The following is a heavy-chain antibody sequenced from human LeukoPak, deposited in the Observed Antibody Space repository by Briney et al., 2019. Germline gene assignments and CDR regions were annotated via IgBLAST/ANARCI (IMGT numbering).Heavy chain of an antibody. CDR3: AREVGAPIDAFDI. CDR2: INPSGGST. D-gene: IGHD1-26*01. CDR1: GYTFTSYY. J-gene: IGHJ3*02. Sequence: ASVKVSCKASGYTFTSYYMHWVRQAPGQGLEWMGIINPSGGSTSYAQKFQGRVTMTRDTSISTAYMELSSLRSEDTAVYYCAREVGAPIDAFDIWGQGTMVTVSS. V-gene: IGHV1-46*01.